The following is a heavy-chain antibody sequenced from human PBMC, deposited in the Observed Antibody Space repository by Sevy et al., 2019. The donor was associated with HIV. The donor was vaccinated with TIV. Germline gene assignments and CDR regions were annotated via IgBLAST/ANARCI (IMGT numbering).Heavy chain of an antibody. CDR1: GFTVSSNY. CDR3: ARGEIVAAGMFYQYYGMDV. D-gene: IGHD6-13*01. J-gene: IGHJ6*02. Sequence: GGSLRLSCAASGFTVSSNYMSWVRQAPGKGLEWVSLIYSGGSTYYADSVKGRFTISRDNSKNTLFLQMNTLRAEDTAVYYCARGEIVAAGMFYQYYGMDVWGQGTTVTVSS. V-gene: IGHV3-66*01. CDR2: IYSGGST.